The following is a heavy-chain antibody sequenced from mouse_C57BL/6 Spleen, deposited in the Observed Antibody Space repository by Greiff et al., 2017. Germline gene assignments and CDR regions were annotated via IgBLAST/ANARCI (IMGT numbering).Heavy chain of an antibody. CDR2: ISNGGGST. J-gene: IGHJ3*01. D-gene: IGHD2-3*01. V-gene: IGHV5-12*01. Sequence: EVKLMESGGGLVQPGGSLKLSCAASGFTFSDYYMYWVRQTPEKRLEWVAYISNGGGSTYYPDTVKGRFTISRDNAKNTLYLQMSRLKSEDTAMYYCARQDDGYYGGFAYWGQGTLVTVSA. CDR1: GFTFSDYY. CDR3: ARQDDGYYGGFAY.